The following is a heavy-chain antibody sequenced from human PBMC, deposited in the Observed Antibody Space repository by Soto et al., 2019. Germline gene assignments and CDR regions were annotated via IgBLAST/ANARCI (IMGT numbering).Heavy chain of an antibody. CDR3: ARDLTIFGVVIPRWDYYYYGMDA. Sequence: PGGSLRLSCAASGFTFSSYAMHWVRQSPGKGLEWVAVISYDGSNKYYADSVKGRFTISRDNSKNTLYLQMNSLRAEDTAVYYCARDLTIFGVVIPRWDYYYYGMDAWGQGTTVTVSS. V-gene: IGHV3-30-3*01. CDR1: GFTFSSYA. D-gene: IGHD3-3*01. J-gene: IGHJ6*02. CDR2: ISYDGSNK.